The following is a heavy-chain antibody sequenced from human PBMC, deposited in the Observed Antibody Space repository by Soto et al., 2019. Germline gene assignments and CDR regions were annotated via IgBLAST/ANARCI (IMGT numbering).Heavy chain of an antibody. CDR1: GFSFSDYA. J-gene: IGHJ4*02. V-gene: IGHV3-23*01. Sequence: EVQLLDSGGGLVQPGGSLRLSCAASGFSFSDYAMNWVRQAPGKGLEWVSEIRATGGSTFYADFVKGRFTISRDNSKNTLYLHLTSLRDEDTARYYCEKASSAWYDSKSYYFDDWGPGTLVTVSS. CDR3: EKASSAWYDSKSYYFDD. D-gene: IGHD6-19*01. CDR2: IRATGGST.